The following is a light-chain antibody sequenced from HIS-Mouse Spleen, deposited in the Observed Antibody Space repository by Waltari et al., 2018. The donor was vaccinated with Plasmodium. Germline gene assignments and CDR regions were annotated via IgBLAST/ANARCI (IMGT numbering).Light chain of an antibody. CDR1: QSVLYSSNNKNY. Sequence: DIVMTQSPDSLAVSLGERATINFKSSQSVLYSSNNKNYLAWYQQKPGHPPKLLIYWASTRESGVPDRFSGSGSGTDFTLTISSLQAEDVAVYYCQQYYSTPLTFGGGTKVEIK. CDR2: WAS. J-gene: IGKJ4*01. V-gene: IGKV4-1*01. CDR3: QQYYSTPLT.